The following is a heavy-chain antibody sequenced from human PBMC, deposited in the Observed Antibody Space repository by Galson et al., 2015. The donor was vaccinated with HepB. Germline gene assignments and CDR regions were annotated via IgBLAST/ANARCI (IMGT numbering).Heavy chain of an antibody. V-gene: IGHV1-18*04. J-gene: IGHJ1*01. CDR2: INPYNGNT. D-gene: IGHD3-10*01. CDR3: ARGPWFGELTGILVLQH. CDR1: GYTFTNYG. Sequence: SVKVSCKASGYTFTNYGISYVRQAPGQGLEWVGWINPYNGNTSYAQKFQGRVTMTTDTSTSTAYMELRSLRSDDTAVYYCARGPWFGELTGILVLQHWGQGTLVTVSS.